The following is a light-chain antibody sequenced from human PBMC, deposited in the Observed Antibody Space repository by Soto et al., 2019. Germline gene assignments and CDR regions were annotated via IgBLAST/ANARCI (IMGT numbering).Light chain of an antibody. CDR3: QQTYHTPWT. J-gene: IGKJ1*01. V-gene: IGKV1-39*01. CDR1: QSISSY. CDR2: AAS. Sequence: DIQMTQSPSSLSASVGDRVTITCRASQSISSYLNWYQQRPGTAPKLLIYAASSLQSGVPSRFSGSGSGTDFTLTITGLQHEDFETYYCQQTYHTPWTLGQGTKVDIK.